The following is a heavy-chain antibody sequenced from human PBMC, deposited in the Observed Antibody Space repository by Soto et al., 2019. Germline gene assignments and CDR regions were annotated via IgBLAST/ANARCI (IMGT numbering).Heavy chain of an antibody. CDR2: INWNSGSI. Sequence: GGSLRLSCAASGFTFDDYAMHWVRQAPGKGLEWVSGINWNSGSIGYADSAKGRFTISRDNAKTSLYLQMNSLRAEDTALYYCAKDRGSGSYAANYYYYGMDVWGQGTTVTVSS. J-gene: IGHJ6*02. CDR3: AKDRGSGSYAANYYYYGMDV. D-gene: IGHD3-10*01. V-gene: IGHV3-9*01. CDR1: GFTFDDYA.